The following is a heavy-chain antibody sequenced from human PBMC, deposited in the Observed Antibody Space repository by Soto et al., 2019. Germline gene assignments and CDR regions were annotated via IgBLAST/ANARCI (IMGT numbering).Heavy chain of an antibody. CDR1: GGSISSGGYY. D-gene: IGHD5-12*01. V-gene: IGHV4-31*03. CDR3: ARDLRGYSRYDYLDY. CDR2: SYYTGSS. J-gene: IGHJ4*02. Sequence: SETLSLTCTVSGGSISSGGYYWSWIRQHPGKGLEWVGYSYYTGSSYYNPSLKSRVAISVDASKNQLSLRLASVTAADTAVYYCARDLRGYSRYDYLDYWGQGIPVTVSS.